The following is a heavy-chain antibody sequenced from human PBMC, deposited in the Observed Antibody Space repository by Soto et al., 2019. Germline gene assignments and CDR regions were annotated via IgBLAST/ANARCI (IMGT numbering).Heavy chain of an antibody. Sequence: ASVKVSCKASGYTFTGYYMHWVRQAPGQGLEWMGWINPNSGGTNYAQKFQGWVTMTRDTSISTAYMELSRLRSDDTAVYYCAREHVNYDSSGDFDYWGQGTLVTV. CDR3: AREHVNYDSSGDFDY. V-gene: IGHV1-2*04. CDR1: GYTFTGYY. CDR2: INPNSGGT. D-gene: IGHD3-22*01. J-gene: IGHJ4*02.